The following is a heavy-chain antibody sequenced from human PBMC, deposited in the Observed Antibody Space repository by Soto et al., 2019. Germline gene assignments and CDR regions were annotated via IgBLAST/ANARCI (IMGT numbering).Heavy chain of an antibody. D-gene: IGHD3-22*01. J-gene: IGHJ4*02. V-gene: IGHV3-48*03. CDR1: GFTFSTYE. CDR3: ATSLSGYYEDY. Sequence: GGSLRLSCVASGFTFSTYEMMWVRQAPGKGLEWVSYIHVNGRTTYYPESVKGRFTISRDNAKNSMYLQMNSLRAGDTAVYYCATSLSGYYEDYWGQGTQVTVSS. CDR2: IHVNGRTT.